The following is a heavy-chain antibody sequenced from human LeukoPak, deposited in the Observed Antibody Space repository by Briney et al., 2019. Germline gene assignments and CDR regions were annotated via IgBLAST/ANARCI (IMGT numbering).Heavy chain of an antibody. D-gene: IGHD2-15*01. Sequence: ASVKVSCKASGYTFTSYSISWVRPAPRQGLEWMGWISAYNGNTIYAQKVKGRVTMTTDTSTSTAYMELRSLKSDDTAVYYCARASYCSDGSCYSDYWGQGTLVTVSS. CDR2: ISAYNGNT. CDR1: GYTFTSYS. V-gene: IGHV1-18*01. CDR3: ARASYCSDGSCYSDY. J-gene: IGHJ4*02.